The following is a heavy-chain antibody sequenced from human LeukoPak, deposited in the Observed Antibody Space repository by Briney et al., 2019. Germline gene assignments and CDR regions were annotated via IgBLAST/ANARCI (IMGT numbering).Heavy chain of an antibody. J-gene: IGHJ4*02. D-gene: IGHD6-13*01. CDR1: GGSISSYY. CDR2: IYYSGST. V-gene: IGHV4-59*01. CDR3: ARRIAGGPLDY. Sequence: SVTLSFTCTVSGGSISSYYWSWIRQPPGKGLEWIGYIYYSGSTNYNPSLKSRVTISVDTSKNQFSLKLSSVTAADTAVYYCARRIAGGPLDYWGQGTLVTVSS.